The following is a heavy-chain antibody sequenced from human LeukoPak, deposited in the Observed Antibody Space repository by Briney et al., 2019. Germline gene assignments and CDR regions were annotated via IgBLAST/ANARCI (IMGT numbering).Heavy chain of an antibody. CDR1: GFTFSSYP. CDR2: ISDSGGST. Sequence: GGSLRLSCAASGFTFSSYPMSWVRQAPGKGLEWVSAISDSGGSTYYADSLKGRFTISRDNSKNTLYLQMNSLRAEDTAVYYCAKDLVYYYASSGYYSPFDYWGQGALVTVSS. J-gene: IGHJ4*02. D-gene: IGHD3-22*01. CDR3: AKDLVYYYASSGYYSPFDY. V-gene: IGHV3-23*01.